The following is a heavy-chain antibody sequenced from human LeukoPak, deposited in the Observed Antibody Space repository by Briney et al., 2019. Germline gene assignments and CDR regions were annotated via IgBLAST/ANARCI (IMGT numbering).Heavy chain of an antibody. CDR3: ALMVRGVITD. CDR1: GGSFSGYY. Sequence: SETLSLTCAVYGGSFSGYYWSWIRQPPGKGLEWIGEINHSGSTNYNPSLKSRVTISVDTSKNQFSLKLSSVTAADTAVYYCALMVRGVITDWGQGTLVTVSS. V-gene: IGHV4-34*01. J-gene: IGHJ4*02. D-gene: IGHD3-10*01. CDR2: INHSGST.